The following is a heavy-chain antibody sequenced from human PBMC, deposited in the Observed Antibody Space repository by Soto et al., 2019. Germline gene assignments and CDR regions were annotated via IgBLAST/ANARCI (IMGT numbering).Heavy chain of an antibody. Sequence: SETLSLTCTVSGGSISSSSYYRGWIRQPPGKGLEWIGSIYYSGSTYYNPSLKSRVTISVDTSKNQFSLKLSSVTAADTAVYYCARIRYFDWLLYPWFDPRGQGTLVTVSS. CDR3: ARIRYFDWLLYPWFDP. V-gene: IGHV4-39*01. D-gene: IGHD3-9*01. CDR2: IYYSGST. J-gene: IGHJ5*02. CDR1: GGSISSSSYY.